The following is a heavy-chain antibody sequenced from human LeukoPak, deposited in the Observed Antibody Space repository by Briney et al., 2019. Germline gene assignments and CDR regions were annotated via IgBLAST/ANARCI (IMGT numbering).Heavy chain of an antibody. V-gene: IGHV1-8*01. CDR1: GYTLASYD. J-gene: IGHJ4*02. CDR2: MNPNSGNT. Sequence: GASLKLSCKASGYTLASYDVNCVRQATGHGLQGMGWMNPNSGNTGYAQKFQGRVTMTRNTSISTAYMELSSLRSEDTAVYYCARGRRVRGPRGGFDYWGQGTLVTVSS. D-gene: IGHD3-10*01. CDR3: ARGRRVRGPRGGFDY.